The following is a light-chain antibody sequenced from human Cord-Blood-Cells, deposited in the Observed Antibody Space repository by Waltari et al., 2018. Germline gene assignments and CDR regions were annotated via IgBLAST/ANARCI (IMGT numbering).Light chain of an antibody. CDR3: QQLNSYPFT. Sequence: IQLTQSPSYSPSSQVDKINITCRASQGISSYLAWYQQKPAKAPKLLIYSASTLQSGVPSRFSGSGSGTDFTLTISSLQPEDFATYYCQQLNSYPFTFGQGTRLEIK. CDR2: SAS. V-gene: IGKV1-9*01. CDR1: QGISSY. J-gene: IGKJ5*01.